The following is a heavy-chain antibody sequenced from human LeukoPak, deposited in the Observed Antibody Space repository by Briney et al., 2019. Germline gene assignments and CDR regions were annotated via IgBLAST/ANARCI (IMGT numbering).Heavy chain of an antibody. Sequence: ASVKVSCKASGYTFTRYDINWVRQATGQGLEWMGWMNPNSGNTGYAQKFQGRVTMTRNTSISTAYMELSSLRSEDTAVYYCARGSELSRYCGGDCYYGMDVWGQGTTVTVSS. CDR2: MNPNSGNT. V-gene: IGHV1-8*01. J-gene: IGHJ6*02. CDR3: ARGSELSRYCGGDCYYGMDV. CDR1: GYTFTRYD. D-gene: IGHD2-21*01.